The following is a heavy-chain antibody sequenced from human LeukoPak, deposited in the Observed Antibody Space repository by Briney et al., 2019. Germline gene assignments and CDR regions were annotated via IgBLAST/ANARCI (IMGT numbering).Heavy chain of an antibody. Sequence: GGSLRLSCAASGFTFSTYAMHWVRQAPGKGLEWVAVISYDGRNKDYADSVNGRFTISRDNSENTLYLQMNSLITGDTAVYYCARDMAWFDPWGQGTLVTVSS. V-gene: IGHV3-30*04. CDR3: ARDMAWFDP. J-gene: IGHJ5*02. D-gene: IGHD3-10*01. CDR2: ISYDGRNK. CDR1: GFTFSTYA.